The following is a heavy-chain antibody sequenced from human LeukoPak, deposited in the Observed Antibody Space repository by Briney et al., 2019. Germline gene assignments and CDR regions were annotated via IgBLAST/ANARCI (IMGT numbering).Heavy chain of an antibody. CDR3: AKDRAVARTEYFQH. CDR2: ISGSGGST. V-gene: IGHV3-23*01. J-gene: IGHJ1*01. Sequence: GGSLRLSCAASGFTFSSYAMSWVRQAPGKGLEWVSAISGSGGSTYYADSVKGRFTISRDNSKNTLYLQMNSLRAEYTAVYYCAKDRAVARTEYFQHWGQGTLVTVSS. CDR1: GFTFSSYA. D-gene: IGHD6-19*01.